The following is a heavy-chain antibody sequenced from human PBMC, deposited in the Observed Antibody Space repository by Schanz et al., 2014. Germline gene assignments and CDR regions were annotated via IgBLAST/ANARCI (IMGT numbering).Heavy chain of an antibody. Sequence: QVPLVESGGGVVQPWRSLRLSCAASGFTFTNYGMHWVRQTPGKGLEWVAAISYDGRNKYYADSVKGRFTISRDTSKNTLYLQMNSLRAEDTALFYCAKDGSWMAGYFDYWGQGTLVTVSS. CDR1: GFTFTNYG. D-gene: IGHD6-13*01. CDR3: AKDGSWMAGYFDY. CDR2: ISYDGRNK. J-gene: IGHJ4*02. V-gene: IGHV3-30*18.